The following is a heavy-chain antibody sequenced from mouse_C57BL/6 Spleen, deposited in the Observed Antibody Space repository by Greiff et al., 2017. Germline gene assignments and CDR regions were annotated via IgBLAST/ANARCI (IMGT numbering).Heavy chain of an antibody. D-gene: IGHD1-1*01. V-gene: IGHV3-8*01. CDR3: AREYYGSSYGYFDV. CDR1: GYSITSDY. CDR2: ISYSGST. Sequence: EVNVVESGPGLAKPSQTLSLTCSVTGYSITSDYWNWIRKFPGNKLEYMGYISYSGSTYYNPSLKSRISITRDTSKNKYYLQLNSLTTEDTATYYCAREYYGSSYGYFDVWGTGTTVTVSS. J-gene: IGHJ1*03.